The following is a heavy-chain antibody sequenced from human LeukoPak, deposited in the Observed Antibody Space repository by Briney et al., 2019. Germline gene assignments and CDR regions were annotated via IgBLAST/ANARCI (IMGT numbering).Heavy chain of an antibody. Sequence: SETLSLTCTVSGGSISSYYWSWIRQPPGKGLEWIGSIYYSGSTYYNPSLKSRVTISVDTSKNQFSLKLSSVTAADTAVYYCARLFLRQLADYWGQGTLVTVSS. V-gene: IGHV4-59*05. CDR3: ARLFLRQLADY. CDR1: GGSISSYY. J-gene: IGHJ4*02. D-gene: IGHD6-13*01. CDR2: IYYSGST.